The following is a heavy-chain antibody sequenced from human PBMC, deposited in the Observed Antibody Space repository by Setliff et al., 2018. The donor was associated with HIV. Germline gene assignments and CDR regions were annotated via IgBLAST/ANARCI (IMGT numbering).Heavy chain of an antibody. V-gene: IGHV1-46*01. CDR2: INPSTGST. Sequence: ASVKVSCKASGYTFTTYYMHWVRQAPGQGLEWMGIINPSTGSTTYAQKFQGRVTMTRDTSTSTVYMELSSLTSDDTAVYYCARGSKYDGEPDFDYRGQGTQVTVSS. J-gene: IGHJ4*02. CDR3: ARGSKYDGEPDFDY. CDR1: GYTFTTYY. D-gene: IGHD2-21*01.